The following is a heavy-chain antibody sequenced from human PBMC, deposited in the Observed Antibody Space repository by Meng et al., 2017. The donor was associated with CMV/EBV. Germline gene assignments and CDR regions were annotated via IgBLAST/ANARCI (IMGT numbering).Heavy chain of an antibody. J-gene: IGHJ4*02. Sequence: GESLKISCAASGFTFSSYAMSWVRQAPGKGLELVSAISGSGGSTYYADSVKGRFTISRDNSKNTLYLQMNSLRAEDTAVYYCAKTPDTAMVFDYWGQGTLVTVSS. CDR1: GFTFSSYA. CDR3: AKTPDTAMVFDY. D-gene: IGHD5-18*01. V-gene: IGHV3-23*01. CDR2: ISGSGGST.